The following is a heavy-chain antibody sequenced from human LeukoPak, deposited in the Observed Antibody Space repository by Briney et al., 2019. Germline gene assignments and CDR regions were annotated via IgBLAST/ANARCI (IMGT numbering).Heavy chain of an antibody. CDR2: INTNTGNP. D-gene: IGHD3-22*01. J-gene: IGHJ4*02. CDR3: ATNPYYYDSSGYYGAQYYFDY. Sequence: ASVKVSCKASGYTFTSYAMNWVRQAPGQGLEWMGWINTNTGNPTCAQGFTGRFVFSLDTSVSTAYLQISSLKAEDTAVYYCATNPYYYDSSGYYGAQYYFDYWGQGTLVTVSS. CDR1: GYTFTSYA. V-gene: IGHV7-4-1*02.